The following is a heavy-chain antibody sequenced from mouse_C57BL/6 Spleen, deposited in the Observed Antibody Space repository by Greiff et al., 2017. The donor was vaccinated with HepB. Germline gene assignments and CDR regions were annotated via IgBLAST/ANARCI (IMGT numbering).Heavy chain of an antibody. D-gene: IGHD2-3*01. V-gene: IGHV1-80*01. CDR2: IYPGDGDT. J-gene: IGHJ2*01. CDR3: ARSIYDGYPDY. Sequence: QVQLQQPGTELVKPGASVKLSCKASGYTFTSYWMNWVKQRPGKGLEWIGQIYPGDGDTNYNGKFKGKATLTADKSSSTAYMQLSSLTSEDSAVYFCARSIYDGYPDYWGQGTTLTVSS. CDR1: GYTFTSYW.